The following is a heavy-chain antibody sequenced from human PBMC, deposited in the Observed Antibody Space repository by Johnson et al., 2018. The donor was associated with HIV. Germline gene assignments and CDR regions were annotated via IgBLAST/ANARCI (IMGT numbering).Heavy chain of an antibody. CDR2: IYGSNST. D-gene: IGHD3-10*01. J-gene: IGHJ3*02. Sequence: QVQLVESGGGVVQPGGSLRLSCAASGFTFSSYGMHWVRQAPGKGLEWVSVIYGSNSTYYADSVKGRFTISRDKSKNTLSLQMNSLRAEDTAVYYCARAEIYEGRVGDFAFDIWGRGTMVTVSS. CDR1: GFTFSSYG. CDR3: ARAEIYEGRVGDFAFDI. V-gene: IGHV3-NL1*01.